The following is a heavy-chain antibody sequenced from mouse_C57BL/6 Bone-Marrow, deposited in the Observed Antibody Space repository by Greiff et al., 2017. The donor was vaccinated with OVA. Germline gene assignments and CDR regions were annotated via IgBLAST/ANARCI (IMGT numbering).Heavy chain of an antibody. CDR3: ARGGYSNSYAMDY. Sequence: QVQLQQSGAELVRPGTSVKLSCKASGYTFTSYWMHWVKQRPGQGLEWIGVIDPSDSYTNYNQKFKGKATLTVDTSSSTAYMQLSSLTSEDSAVYYGARGGYSNSYAMDYWGQGTSVTVSS. J-gene: IGHJ4*01. CDR1: GYTFTSYW. CDR2: IDPSDSYT. D-gene: IGHD2-5*01. V-gene: IGHV1-59*01.